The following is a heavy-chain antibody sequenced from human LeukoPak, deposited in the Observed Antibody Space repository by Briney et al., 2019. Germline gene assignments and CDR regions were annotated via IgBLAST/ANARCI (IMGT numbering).Heavy chain of an antibody. Sequence: GESLRLSCGASRLTLSTYTMNWVRQAPGKGLEWVSHIAGRSDSIYYADSVKGRFTISRDNSKNTLYLQMNSLRAEDTAVYYCDYGPFDPWGQGILVTVSS. D-gene: IGHD3-16*01. CDR1: RLTLSTYT. CDR3: DYGPFDP. J-gene: IGHJ5*02. CDR2: IAGRSDSI. V-gene: IGHV3-48*01.